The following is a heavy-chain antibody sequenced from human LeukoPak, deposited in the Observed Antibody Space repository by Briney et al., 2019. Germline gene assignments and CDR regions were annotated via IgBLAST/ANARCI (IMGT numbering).Heavy chain of an antibody. Sequence: SETLSLTCAVYGGSFSGYYWSWLRQPPGKGLEWLGEINHSGSTNYSPSLKSRVTISVDTSKNQFSLKLSSVTAADTAVYYCARAYSSSWSYNWFDPWGQGTRVTVSS. CDR3: ARAYSSSWSYNWFDP. CDR2: INHSGST. V-gene: IGHV4-34*01. J-gene: IGHJ5*02. CDR1: GGSFSGYY. D-gene: IGHD6-13*01.